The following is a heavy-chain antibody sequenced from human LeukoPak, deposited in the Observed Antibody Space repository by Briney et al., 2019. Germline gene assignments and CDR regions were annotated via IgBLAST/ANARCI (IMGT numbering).Heavy chain of an antibody. CDR3: ARARYSSGWYYFDY. CDR2: IGTAGDT. V-gene: IGHV3-13*01. Sequence: GGSLRLSCAASGFTFSSYDMHWVRQATGKGLEWVSAIGTAGDTYYPGSVKGRFTISRENAKNSLYLQMNSLRAGDTAVYYCARARYSSGWYYFDYWGQGTLVTVSS. J-gene: IGHJ4*02. D-gene: IGHD6-19*01. CDR1: GFTFSSYD.